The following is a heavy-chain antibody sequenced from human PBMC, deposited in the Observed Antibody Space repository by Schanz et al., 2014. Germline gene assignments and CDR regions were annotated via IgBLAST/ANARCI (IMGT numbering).Heavy chain of an antibody. CDR1: GGTFSTYP. CDR3: ARGGGPEDVFDI. Sequence: QVQLVQSGAEVKKPGSSMKVSCKASGGTFSTYPINWLRQAPGQGLEWMGRIIPIHGIVNYAQRFQDRVRITADKSTSTAYVELSSLRSDDTAVYYCARGGGPEDVFDIWGQGTMVTVSS. D-gene: IGHD2-15*01. V-gene: IGHV1-69*02. J-gene: IGHJ3*02. CDR2: IIPIHGIV.